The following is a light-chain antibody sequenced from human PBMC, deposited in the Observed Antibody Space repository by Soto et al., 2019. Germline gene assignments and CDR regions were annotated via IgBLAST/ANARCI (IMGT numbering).Light chain of an antibody. Sequence: VVMTQSAATLSVYPGERATLSCRASQSISSDVAWYQQKPGQAPRLLIYGASTRATGIPDRFSGSGSGTHFTLTISRLEPGDFAVYYCHQRSNWPPDTFGQGTRLEIK. CDR3: HQRSNWPPDT. J-gene: IGKJ5*01. V-gene: IGKV3D-15*01. CDR1: QSISSD. CDR2: GAS.